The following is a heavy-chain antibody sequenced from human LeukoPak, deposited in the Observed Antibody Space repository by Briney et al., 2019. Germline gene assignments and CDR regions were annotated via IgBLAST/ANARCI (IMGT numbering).Heavy chain of an antibody. Sequence: PGGSLRLSCTASGFTFGDHAMSWVRQAPGKGLEWVGFIRSKAYGGTTQYAASVKGRFTISRDDSKSIAYLQMNSLKTEDTAVYYCTAPRTRYFDWLSDYWGQGTLVTVSS. CDR1: GFTFGDHA. D-gene: IGHD3-9*01. CDR3: TAPRTRYFDWLSDY. J-gene: IGHJ4*02. V-gene: IGHV3-49*04. CDR2: IRSKAYGGTT.